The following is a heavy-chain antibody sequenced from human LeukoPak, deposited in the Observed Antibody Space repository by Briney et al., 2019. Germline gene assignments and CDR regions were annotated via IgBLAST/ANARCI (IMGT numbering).Heavy chain of an antibody. V-gene: IGHV1-8*01. CDR3: ARGQPTGY. CDR1: GYTFSTYD. J-gene: IGHJ4*02. D-gene: IGHD1-14*01. Sequence: ASVKVSCKASGYTFSTYDINWVRQATGQGLEWMGWMNPNSGDTGYAQKFQGRVTMTRNTSISTAYMELSGLRSEDAAVYYCARGQPTGYWGQGTLVTVSS. CDR2: MNPNSGDT.